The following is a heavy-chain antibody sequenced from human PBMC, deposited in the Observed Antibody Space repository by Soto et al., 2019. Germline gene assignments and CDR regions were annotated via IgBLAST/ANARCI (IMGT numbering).Heavy chain of an antibody. V-gene: IGHV1-2*02. Sequence: ASVKVSCKASGYSFTGYYIHWVRQAPGQGLEWMGWINPDSGATNYAQNFQGRVTLTSDTSISTASMDLTSLTSDDTAVYYCARGDYGTGGYPFPYFDYWGQGTLVTVS. CDR2: INPDSGAT. J-gene: IGHJ4*02. CDR1: GYSFTGYY. CDR3: ARGDYGTGGYPFPYFDY. D-gene: IGHD2-8*02.